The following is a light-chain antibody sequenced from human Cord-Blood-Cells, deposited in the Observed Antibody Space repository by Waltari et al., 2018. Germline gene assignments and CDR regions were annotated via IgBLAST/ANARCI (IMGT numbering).Light chain of an antibody. CDR1: QSVSSSY. J-gene: IGKJ4*01. V-gene: IGKV3-20*01. CDR2: GAS. Sequence: TLSLSPGERATLSCRASQSVSSSYLAWYQQKPGQAPRLLIYGASSRATGIPDRFSGSGSGTDFTLTISRLEPEDFAVYYCQQYGSSPLTFGGGTKLEIK. CDR3: QQYGSSPLT.